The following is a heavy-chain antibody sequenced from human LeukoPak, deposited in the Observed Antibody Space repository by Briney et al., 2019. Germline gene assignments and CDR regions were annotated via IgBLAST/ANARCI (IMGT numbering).Heavy chain of an antibody. CDR1: GFTFSSYA. V-gene: IGHV3-30*04. CDR3: ATSRPGYCSSTSCLGSDY. J-gene: IGHJ4*02. D-gene: IGHD2-2*01. Sequence: GRSLRLSCAASGFTFSSYAMHWVRQAPGKGLEWVAVISYDGSNKYYADSVKGRFTISRDNSKNTLYLQMNSLRAEDTAVYYCATSRPGYCSSTSCLGSDYWGQGTLVTVSS. CDR2: ISYDGSNK.